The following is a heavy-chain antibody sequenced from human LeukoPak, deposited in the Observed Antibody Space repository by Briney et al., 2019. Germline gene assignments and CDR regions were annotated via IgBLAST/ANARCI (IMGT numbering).Heavy chain of an antibody. J-gene: IGHJ3*02. CDR1: GFPVSNNY. Sequence: GGSLRLSCAASGFPVSNNYMSWVRQAPGRGLEWVSLIYSGGSTYHADSVRGRFTISRDNSKNTLYLQMNSLRADDTAVYYCARANWNDDAFDIWGQGTMVTVS. D-gene: IGHD1-20*01. V-gene: IGHV3-66*01. CDR3: ARANWNDDAFDI. CDR2: IYSGGST.